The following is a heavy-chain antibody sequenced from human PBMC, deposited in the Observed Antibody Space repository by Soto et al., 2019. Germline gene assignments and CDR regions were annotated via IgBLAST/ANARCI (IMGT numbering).Heavy chain of an antibody. CDR2: IGSSGSTI. CDR1: VFTFSSFE. Sequence: VGSLSLSCAPSVFTFSSFEMNWVRQSPGKGLEWVSKIGSSGSTIWYADSVKGRFTISRDNAKNSLYLQMNSLRGEDTAVYYCAKATYRNWHYFEFWGQGSLVTVSS. D-gene: IGHD1-1*01. J-gene: IGHJ4*02. V-gene: IGHV3-48*03. CDR3: AKATYRNWHYFEF.